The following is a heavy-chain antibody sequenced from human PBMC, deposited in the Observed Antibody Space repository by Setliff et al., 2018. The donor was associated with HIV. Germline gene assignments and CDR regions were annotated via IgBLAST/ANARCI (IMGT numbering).Heavy chain of an antibody. J-gene: IGHJ3*01. CDR2: INTSGDNK. D-gene: IGHD2-8*01. CDR3: VRTIYEWGAFDV. Sequence: VASVKVSCKAPGHTFISYHIHWVRQAPGQGLEWMGIINTSGDNKDYAQKFQGRLTMTKDTSTSTVYMQLSSLRSEDTAVYYCVRTIYEWGAFDVWGQGTMVTVSS. CDR1: GHTFISYH. V-gene: IGHV1-46*01.